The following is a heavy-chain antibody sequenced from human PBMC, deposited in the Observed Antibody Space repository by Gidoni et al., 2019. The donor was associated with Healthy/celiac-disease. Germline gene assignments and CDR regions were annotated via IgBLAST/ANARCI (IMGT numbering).Heavy chain of an antibody. D-gene: IGHD6-13*01. V-gene: IGHV3-33*01. CDR1: GFPFSSYG. CDR2: IWYDGSNN. Sequence: QVQLVESGGGVVQPGRSLRLSCAASGFPFSSYGMHWVRQAPGKGLEWVAVIWYDGSNNYYADSVKGRFTISRDNSKNTLYLQMNSLRAEDTAVYYCARDTAAAGNIDYWGQGTLVTVSS. CDR3: ARDTAAAGNIDY. J-gene: IGHJ4*02.